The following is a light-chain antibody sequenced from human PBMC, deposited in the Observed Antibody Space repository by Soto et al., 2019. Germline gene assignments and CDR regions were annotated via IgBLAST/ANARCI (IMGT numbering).Light chain of an antibody. CDR2: AFT. Sequence: QSVLTQPPSVSGAPGQRVTISCTWTSSNIGAGYDVHWYQKGLDKAPKLVIYAFTSRPSGVPDRFSGSRSASSASLAVTGLQAEDEADYYCQSYDIRLSAWVFGGGTKLTVL. J-gene: IGLJ3*02. CDR1: SSNIGAGYD. CDR3: QSYDIRLSAWV. V-gene: IGLV1-40*01.